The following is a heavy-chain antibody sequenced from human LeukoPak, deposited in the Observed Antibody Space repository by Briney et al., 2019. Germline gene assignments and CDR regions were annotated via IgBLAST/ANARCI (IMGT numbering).Heavy chain of an antibody. D-gene: IGHD6-13*01. J-gene: IGHJ4*02. CDR1: GGSISSYY. Sequence: PSETLSLTCTVSGGSISSYYWSWIRQPPGKGLEWSGYIYYSGSTNYNPSLKSRVTISVDTSKNQFSLKLSSVTAADTAVYYCARSLYSSSWYEGVAFDYWGQGTLVTVSS. V-gene: IGHV4-59*01. CDR3: ARSLYSSSWYEGVAFDY. CDR2: IYYSGST.